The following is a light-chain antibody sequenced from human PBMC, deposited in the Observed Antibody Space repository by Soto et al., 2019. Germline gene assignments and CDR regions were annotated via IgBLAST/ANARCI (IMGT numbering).Light chain of an antibody. J-gene: IGLJ1*01. CDR1: SSDVGSYNL. Sequence: QSALTQPASVSGSPGQSITISCTGTSSDVGSYNLVSWYQQHPGKAPKLMIYEGSKRPSGVSNRFSGSKSGNTASLTISGLQDEDEADYYCCSYACSSTFEVFGTGTKLTVL. CDR2: EGS. CDR3: CSYACSSTFEV. V-gene: IGLV2-23*03.